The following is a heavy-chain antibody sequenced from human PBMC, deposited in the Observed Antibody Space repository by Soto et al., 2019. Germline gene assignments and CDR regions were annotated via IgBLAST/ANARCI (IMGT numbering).Heavy chain of an antibody. D-gene: IGHD3-22*01. V-gene: IGHV1-69*13. CDR2: IIPIFGTA. CDR3: ARGAKYYYDSSGYYWNLLGAFDI. J-gene: IGHJ3*02. CDR1: GGTFSSYA. Sequence: ASVKVSCKASGGTFSSYAISWVRQAPGQGLEWMGGIIPIFGTANYAQKFQGRVTITADESTSTAYMELSSLRSEDTAVYYCARGAKYYYDSSGYYWNLLGAFDIWGQGTMVTV.